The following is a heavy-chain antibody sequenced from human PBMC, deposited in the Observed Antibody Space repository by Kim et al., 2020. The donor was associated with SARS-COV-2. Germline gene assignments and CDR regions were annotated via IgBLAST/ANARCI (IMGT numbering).Heavy chain of an antibody. D-gene: IGHD6-19*01. CDR3: ARLSIAVAGPFDY. J-gene: IGHJ4*02. Sequence: SETLSLTCTVSGGSISSSSYYWGWNRQPPGKGLEWMGSIYYSGSTYYNPSLKSRVTISVDTSKNQFSLKLSSVTAADTAVYYCARLSIAVAGPFDYWGQGTLVTVSS. V-gene: IGHV4-39*01. CDR1: GGSISSSSYY. CDR2: IYYSGST.